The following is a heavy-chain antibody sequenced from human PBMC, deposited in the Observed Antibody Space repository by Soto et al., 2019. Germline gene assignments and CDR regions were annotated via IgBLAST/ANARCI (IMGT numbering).Heavy chain of an antibody. J-gene: IGHJ4*02. D-gene: IGHD1-26*01. V-gene: IGHV4-34*01. CDR3: ARRGASGATEPTNFDY. CDR1: GGSCSGYY. CDR2: INHSGST. Sequence: SETLSLTCAVYGGSCSGYYWSWIRQPPGKGLEWIGEINHSGSTNYNPSLKSRVTISVDTSKNQFSLKLSSVTAADTAVYYCARRGASGATEPTNFDYWGQGTLVTVSS.